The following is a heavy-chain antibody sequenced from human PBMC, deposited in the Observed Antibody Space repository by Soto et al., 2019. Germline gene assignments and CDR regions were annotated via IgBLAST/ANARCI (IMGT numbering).Heavy chain of an antibody. J-gene: IGHJ4*02. V-gene: IGHV1-2*02. D-gene: IGHD2-2*03. Sequence: ASVKVSCKASGYTFTDYYIHWVRQAPGQGLEWMAWINPISGGTNYAQKFQGRVTMTRDTSITTTYMELSRLTSDDTAVYYCARDSFGYCSRTGCYGRGYFAYWGQGALVTVSS. CDR2: INPISGGT. CDR1: GYTFTDYY. CDR3: ARDSFGYCSRTGCYGRGYFAY.